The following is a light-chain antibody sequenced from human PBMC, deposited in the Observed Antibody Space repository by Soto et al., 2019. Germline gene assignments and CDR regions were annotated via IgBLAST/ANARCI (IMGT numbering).Light chain of an antibody. V-gene: IGLV2-14*01. Sequence: QSALTQPASVSGSPGQSIAISCTGTSGDVGGYSYVSWYQQQPGKAPKLVISDVSNRPSGVSDRFSGSKSGNTASLSISGLQTEDEADYDCASYTSSSTYVFGTGTKLTVL. CDR2: DVS. CDR1: SGDVGGYSY. J-gene: IGLJ1*01. CDR3: ASYTSSSTYV.